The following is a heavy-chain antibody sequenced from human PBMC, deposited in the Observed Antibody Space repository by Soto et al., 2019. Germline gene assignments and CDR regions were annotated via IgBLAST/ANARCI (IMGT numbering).Heavy chain of an antibody. CDR1: GGSITSSSYY. Sequence: SETLSLTCSVAGGSITSSSYYWGWIRQPPGKGLEWIGNIYYSGSTYYNPSLKSRVTISVDTSKNQFSLKLSSVTAADSAVYYCMLGSGWKDFDYWGQGTLVTVSS. V-gene: IGHV4-39*01. CDR3: MLGSGWKDFDY. CDR2: IYYSGST. J-gene: IGHJ4*02. D-gene: IGHD3-22*01.